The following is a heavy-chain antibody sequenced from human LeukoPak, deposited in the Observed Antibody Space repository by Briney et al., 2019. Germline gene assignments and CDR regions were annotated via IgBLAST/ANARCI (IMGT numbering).Heavy chain of an antibody. J-gene: IGHJ6*02. CDR1: GFTVSSNY. D-gene: IGHD2-15*01. CDR2: IFSDGST. CDR3: ARGRGGLGGYYGMDV. V-gene: IGHV3-53*01. Sequence: GGSLRLSCAASGFTVSSNYMSWVRQAPGKGLEWVSVIFSDGSTYYADSVKGRFTISRDNSKNTLYLQMNSLRAEDTAVYYCARGRGGLGGYYGMDVWGQGTTVTVSS.